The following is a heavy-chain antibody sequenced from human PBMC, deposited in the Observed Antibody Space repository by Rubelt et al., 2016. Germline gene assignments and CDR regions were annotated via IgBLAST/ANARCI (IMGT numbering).Heavy chain of an antibody. J-gene: IGHJ3*02. D-gene: IGHD5-24*01. CDR2: IYSSAST. CDR1: GGSISSYY. V-gene: IGHV4-59*01. Sequence: QVQLQESGPGLVKPSETLSLTCTVSGGSISSYYWRWIRQPPGKGLECIGYIYSSASTNYNPSIKSLVTLSLATSKNQFSLKLSSVTAADTAVYYCARAKEMATTEVDAFDIWGQGTMVTVSS. CDR3: ARAKEMATTEVDAFDI.